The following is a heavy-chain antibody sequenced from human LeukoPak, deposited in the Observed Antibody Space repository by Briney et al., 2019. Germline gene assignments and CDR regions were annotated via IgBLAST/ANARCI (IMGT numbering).Heavy chain of an antibody. CDR1: GFTFSDYY. CDR3: ARDACSNGVCLDY. J-gene: IGHJ4*02. Sequence: PGGSLRLSCTASGFTFSDYYMSWVRQAPGKGLEWVSYISTSGSTIYYGDSVKGRFTISRDNAKNSLYLQMNSQRAEDTDVSYCARDACSNGVCLDYWGQGTLVTVSS. V-gene: IGHV3-11*04. CDR2: ISTSGSTI. D-gene: IGHD2-8*01.